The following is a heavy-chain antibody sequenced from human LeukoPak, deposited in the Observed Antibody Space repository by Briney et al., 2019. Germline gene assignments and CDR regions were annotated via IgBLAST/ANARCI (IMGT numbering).Heavy chain of an antibody. V-gene: IGHV1-46*01. CDR1: VCTFSSYY. D-gene: IGHD3-22*01. CDR2: IILSGGIT. CDR3: ARGPPGRVYDSGKRGLFDP. Sequence: ASVKVSCKASVCTFSSYYMHWVRQAPGQGLEWMGIIILSGGITSYAQKFQGRVTVTRDTSTSTVFMELSSLRSEDTAVYYCARGPPGRVYDSGKRGLFDPWGQGTLVTVSS. J-gene: IGHJ5*02.